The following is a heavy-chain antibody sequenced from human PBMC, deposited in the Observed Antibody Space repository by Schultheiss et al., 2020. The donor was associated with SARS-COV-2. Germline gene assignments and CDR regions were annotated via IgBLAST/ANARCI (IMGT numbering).Heavy chain of an antibody. Sequence: SETLSLTCTVSGGSISSYYWSWIRQPPGKGLEWIGYIYNSGSTNYNPSLKSRVTISVDTSKNQFSLKLSSVTAADTAVYYCARGRIAAAGRFWFDPWGQGTLVTVSS. J-gene: IGHJ5*02. CDR2: IYNSGST. CDR1: GGSISSYY. CDR3: ARGRIAAAGRFWFDP. D-gene: IGHD6-13*01. V-gene: IGHV4-59*01.